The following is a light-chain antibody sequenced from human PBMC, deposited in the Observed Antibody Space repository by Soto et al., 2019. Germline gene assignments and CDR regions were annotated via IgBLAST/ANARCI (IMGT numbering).Light chain of an antibody. CDR1: QSVSSY. CDR2: DAS. Sequence: EIVLTQSPATLSLSPGERATLSCRASQSVSSYLAWYQQKPGQAPRLLIYDASNTATGIPDRFSGSGSGTDFIITIGSLVPEDVAVYYCQQRSTWPAWTFGQGTKVEIK. J-gene: IGKJ1*01. V-gene: IGKV3-11*01. CDR3: QQRSTWPAWT.